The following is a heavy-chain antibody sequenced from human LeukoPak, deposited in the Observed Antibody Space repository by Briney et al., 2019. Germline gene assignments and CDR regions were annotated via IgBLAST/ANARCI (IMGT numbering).Heavy chain of an antibody. J-gene: IGHJ4*02. CDR3: AKDRTFYYYDSSGYAPLRNYFGY. V-gene: IGHV3-23*01. Sequence: GGSLRLSCAASGFTFSSYAMSWVRQAPGKGLEWVSAISGSGGSTYYADSVKGRFTISRDNSKNTLYLQMNSLRAEDTAVYYCAKDRTFYYYDSSGYAPLRNYFGYWGQGTLVTVSS. CDR2: ISGSGGST. D-gene: IGHD3-22*01. CDR1: GFTFSSYA.